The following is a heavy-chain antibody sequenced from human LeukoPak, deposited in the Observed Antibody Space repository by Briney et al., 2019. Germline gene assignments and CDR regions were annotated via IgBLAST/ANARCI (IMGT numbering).Heavy chain of an antibody. CDR1: GFTVNNKY. CDR2: ISYDGSNK. D-gene: IGHD1-26*01. V-gene: IGHV3-30*03. Sequence: PGGSLRLSCAASGFTVNNKYMTWVRQAPGKGLEWVAVISYDGSNKYHADSVKGRFTISRDNAKNSLFLQMNSLRAEDTAVYCCARARVGATTLFTAFDIWGQGTMVTVPS. J-gene: IGHJ3*02. CDR3: ARARVGATTLFTAFDI.